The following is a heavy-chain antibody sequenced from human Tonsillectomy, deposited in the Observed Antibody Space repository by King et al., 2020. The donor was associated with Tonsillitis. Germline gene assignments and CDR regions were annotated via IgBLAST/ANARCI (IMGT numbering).Heavy chain of an antibody. CDR2: IYPGDSDT. Sequence: VQLVESGAEVKKPGESLKISCKGSGYSFTSYWIGWVRQMTGKGLEWMGIIYPGDSDTRYSPSFQGQVTISADKSISTAYLQWSSLKASDTAMYYCARSRVQFYDSSGYYFVDAFDIWGQGTMVTVSS. V-gene: IGHV5-51*01. CDR3: ARSRVQFYDSSGYYFVDAFDI. CDR1: GYSFTSYW. J-gene: IGHJ3*02. D-gene: IGHD3-22*01.